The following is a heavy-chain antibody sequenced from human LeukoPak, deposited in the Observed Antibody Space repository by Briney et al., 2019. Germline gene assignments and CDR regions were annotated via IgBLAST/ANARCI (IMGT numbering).Heavy chain of an antibody. D-gene: IGHD3-22*01. CDR2: IWYDGSNK. J-gene: IGHJ4*02. Sequence: GGSLRLSCAASGFTFSSYGMHWVRQAPGKGLEWVAVIWYDGSNKYYADSVKGRFTISRDNSKNTLYLQMYSLRAEDTAVYYCARDRTPYYYDSSGLDYWGQGTLVTVSS. V-gene: IGHV3-33*01. CDR3: ARDRTPYYYDSSGLDY. CDR1: GFTFSSYG.